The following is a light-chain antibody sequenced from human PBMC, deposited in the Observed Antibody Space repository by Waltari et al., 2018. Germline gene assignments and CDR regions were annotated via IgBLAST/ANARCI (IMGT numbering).Light chain of an antibody. Sequence: QSVLTQPPSVSAAPGQRVTISCSGGSSNIGNNYVSWYRQFPGTAPKLLIYESTERPSGIPGRLSGSKSGTSATLDITGLQAGDEADYYCGTWDSSLSGAVFGGGTHLTVL. V-gene: IGLV1-51*02. CDR1: SSNIGNNY. CDR2: EST. CDR3: GTWDSSLSGAV. J-gene: IGLJ7*01.